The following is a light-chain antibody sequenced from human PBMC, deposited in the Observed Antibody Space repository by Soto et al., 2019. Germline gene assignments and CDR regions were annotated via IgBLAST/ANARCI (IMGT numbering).Light chain of an antibody. V-gene: IGKV1-6*01. J-gene: IGKJ1*01. Sequence: AIQMTQSPSSLSAFVGDRVTITCRASQDIRNELGWYQQKPGKAPKVLIYSASSLQSGVPSRFSVSGSGTHFTLTISSLQPEDFATYYCLQDNIYPRTFGQGTKVEIK. CDR2: SAS. CDR3: LQDNIYPRT. CDR1: QDIRNE.